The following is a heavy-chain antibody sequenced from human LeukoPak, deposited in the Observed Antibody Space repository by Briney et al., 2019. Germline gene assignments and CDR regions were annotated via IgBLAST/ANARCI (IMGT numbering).Heavy chain of an antibody. V-gene: IGHV3-30-3*01. CDR2: ISSDGSNK. D-gene: IGHD5-18*01. CDR1: GFTFSIYA. J-gene: IGHJ4*02. Sequence: GGSLRLSCAASGFTFSIYALHWVRQAPGKGLEWVAVISSDGSNKYYADSVKGRFTISRDNSKNTVYLQMNSLRAQDTAMYYCARDSEYSYGSGGFDLWGQGTPVPVLS. CDR3: ARDSEYSYGSGGFDL.